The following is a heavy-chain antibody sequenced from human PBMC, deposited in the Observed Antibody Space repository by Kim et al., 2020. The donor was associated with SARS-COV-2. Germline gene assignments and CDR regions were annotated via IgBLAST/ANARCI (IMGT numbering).Heavy chain of an antibody. CDR2: IRNRPKSYLT. CDR3: VRESLNYDGHSVHFDC. V-gene: IGHV3-72*01. Sequence: GGSLRLSCVASGFTFSDHYMDWVRQAPGKELEWVGRIRNRPKSYLTEYAASVKGRFTISRDDSKNSLYLRMNSLKTEDTAVYYCVRESLNYDGHSVHFDCWGQGTLVTVSS. J-gene: IGHJ4*02. CDR1: GFTFSDHY. D-gene: IGHD3-16*01.